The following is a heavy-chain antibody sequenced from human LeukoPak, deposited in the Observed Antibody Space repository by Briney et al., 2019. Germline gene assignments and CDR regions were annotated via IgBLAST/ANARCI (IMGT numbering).Heavy chain of an antibody. D-gene: IGHD5-12*01. CDR1: GFNFDNFA. CDR2: ISHDGRTK. Sequence: GGSLRLSCVVSGFNFDNFATHWVRQPLGKGLEWVAVISHDGRTKYYADSMKGRITISRDNAKNTLYLQMNSLRAEDTALYYCTRGYVGIDYWGQGTLVTVSS. V-gene: IGHV3-30*04. J-gene: IGHJ4*02. CDR3: TRGYVGIDY.